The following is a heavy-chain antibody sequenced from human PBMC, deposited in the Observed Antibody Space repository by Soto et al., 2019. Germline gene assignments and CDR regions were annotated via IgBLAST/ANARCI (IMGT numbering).Heavy chain of an antibody. Sequence: EVRLVESGGGLVQPGGSLRLSCAASGFTFSNYWMSWVRQAPGKGLEWVANINKDGSEQYYVDSVKGRFTISRDNAKNSLYLQMNSLRVEDTAVYYCEGLYSSTSGDYWGQGTLVTVSS. J-gene: IGHJ4*02. CDR2: INKDGSEQ. V-gene: IGHV3-7*03. D-gene: IGHD6-13*01. CDR1: GFTFSNYW. CDR3: EGLYSSTSGDY.